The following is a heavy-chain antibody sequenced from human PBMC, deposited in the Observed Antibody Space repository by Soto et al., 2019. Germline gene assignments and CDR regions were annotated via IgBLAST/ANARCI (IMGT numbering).Heavy chain of an antibody. J-gene: IGHJ4*02. D-gene: IGHD2-8*02. Sequence: SETLSLTCKVSGGSISGSYGSWIRQSPVKGLEWLGYVDCTGSTNYSPSLRSRVSISVDTSKNEFSLRLSSVMAADTAVYFCARRVVVSGAHIDYWGQGTQVTI. CDR3: ARRVVVSGAHIDY. V-gene: IGHV4-59*01. CDR2: VDCTGST. CDR1: GGSISGSY.